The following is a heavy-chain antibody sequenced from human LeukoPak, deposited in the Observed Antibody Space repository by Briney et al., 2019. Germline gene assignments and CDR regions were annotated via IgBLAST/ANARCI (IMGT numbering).Heavy chain of an antibody. CDR1: GGSNSSGGYY. D-gene: IGHD6-13*01. J-gene: IGHJ4*02. CDR3: ARESYWDSSSKDY. Sequence: SETLSLTCTVSGGSNSSGGYYWSWIRQHPGKGLEWIGYIYYSGSTYYNPSLKSRVTISVDTSKNQFSLKLSSVTAADTAVYYCARESYWDSSSKDYWGQGTLVTVSS. CDR2: IYYSGST. V-gene: IGHV4-31*03.